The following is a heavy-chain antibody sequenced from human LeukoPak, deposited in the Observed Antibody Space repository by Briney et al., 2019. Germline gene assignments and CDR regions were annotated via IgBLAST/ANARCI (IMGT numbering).Heavy chain of an antibody. CDR3: ARDRIYYYYMDV. D-gene: IGHD2/OR15-2a*01. CDR1: GFTFSSYA. Sequence: TGGSLRLSCAASGFTFSSYAMSWVRQAPGKGLEWVTVISYDIRTTYYADSVKGRFTISRDNSKNTLYLQMISLRPEDTAVYYCARDRIYYYYMDVWGKGTTVTVSS. J-gene: IGHJ6*03. CDR2: ISYDIRTT. V-gene: IGHV3-30*03.